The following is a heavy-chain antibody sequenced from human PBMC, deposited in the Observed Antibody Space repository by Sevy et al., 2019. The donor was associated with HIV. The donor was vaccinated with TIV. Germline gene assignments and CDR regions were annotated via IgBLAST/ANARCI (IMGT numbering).Heavy chain of an antibody. V-gene: IGHV3-23*01. Sequence: GGSLRLSCAASGFTFSKYSMSWVRQPPGKGLEWVSTLSFGCGEINYADSVKGRFTISRDNSKNSFYLQMNSLRAEDTAVYYCAREGCTKPHDYRGQGTLVTVSS. CDR2: LSFGCGEI. CDR3: AREGCTKPHDY. D-gene: IGHD2-8*01. J-gene: IGHJ4*02. CDR1: GFTFSKYS.